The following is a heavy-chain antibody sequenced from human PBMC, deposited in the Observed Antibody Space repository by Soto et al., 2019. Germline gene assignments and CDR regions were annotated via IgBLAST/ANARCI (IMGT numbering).Heavy chain of an antibody. J-gene: IGHJ4*02. Sequence: GGSPRLSCAASGFTFSSYSMNWVRQAPGKGLEWVSSISSSSSYIYYADSVKGRFTISRDNAKNSLYLQMNSLRAEDTAVYYCARDLSRDVVLLWFGEFSGYWGQGTLVTVSS. CDR2: ISSSSSYI. V-gene: IGHV3-21*01. CDR3: ARDLSRDVVLLWFGEFSGY. D-gene: IGHD3-10*01. CDR1: GFTFSSYS.